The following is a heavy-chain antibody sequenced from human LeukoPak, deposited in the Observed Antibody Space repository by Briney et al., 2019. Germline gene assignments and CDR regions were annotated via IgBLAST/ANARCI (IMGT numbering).Heavy chain of an antibody. CDR1: GFTFSSYS. Sequence: GGSLRLSCAASGFTFSSYSMNWVRQAPGKGLEWVSSISSSSSYIYHADSVKGRFTISRDNAKNSLYLQMNSLRAEDTAVYYCVRGNDYGGPHYWGQGTLVTVSS. CDR3: VRGNDYGGPHY. V-gene: IGHV3-21*01. CDR2: ISSSSSYI. J-gene: IGHJ4*02. D-gene: IGHD4-23*01.